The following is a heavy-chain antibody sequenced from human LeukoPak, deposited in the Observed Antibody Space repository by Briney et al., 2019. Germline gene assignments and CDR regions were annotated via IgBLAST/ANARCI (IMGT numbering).Heavy chain of an antibody. D-gene: IGHD2-2*01. Sequence: GASVKVSCKASGGTFSSYAISWVRQAPGQGLEWMGGIIPIFGTANYAQKLQGRVTMTTDTSTSTAYMELRSLRSDDTAVYYCAREGGIVVKTGMDVWGQGTTVTVSS. V-gene: IGHV1-69*05. CDR3: AREGGIVVKTGMDV. J-gene: IGHJ6*02. CDR2: IIPIFGTA. CDR1: GGTFSSYA.